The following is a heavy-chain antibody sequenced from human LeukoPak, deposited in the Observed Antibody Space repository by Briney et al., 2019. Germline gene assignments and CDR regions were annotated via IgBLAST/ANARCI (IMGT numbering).Heavy chain of an antibody. CDR3: ARDSTSTSCCSGGNY. D-gene: IGHD2-2*01. CDR1: GFTVSNNY. J-gene: IGHJ4*02. CDR2: IYSAGTT. Sequence: GGSLRLSCAASGFTVSNNYMSWVRQAPGKGLEWVSVIYSAGTTYYADSVKGRFTISRDNSKNTLYLQMNSLRAEDTAVYYCARDSTSTSCCSGGNYWGQGTLVTVSS. V-gene: IGHV3-66*01.